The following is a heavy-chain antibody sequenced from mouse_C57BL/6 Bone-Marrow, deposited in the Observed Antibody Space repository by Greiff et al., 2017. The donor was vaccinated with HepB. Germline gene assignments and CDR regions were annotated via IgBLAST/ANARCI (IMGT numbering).Heavy chain of an antibody. CDR1: GYTFTDYN. D-gene: IGHD2-12*01. J-gene: IGHJ3*01. V-gene: IGHV1-18*01. Sequence: DVKLQESGPELVKPGASVKIPCKASGYTFTDYNMDWVKQSHGKSLEWIGDINPNNGGTIYNQKFKGKATLTVYKSSSTAYMELRSLTSEDTAVYYCARSGVYEGAWFAYWGQGTLVTVSA. CDR2: INPNNGGT. CDR3: ARSGVYEGAWFAY.